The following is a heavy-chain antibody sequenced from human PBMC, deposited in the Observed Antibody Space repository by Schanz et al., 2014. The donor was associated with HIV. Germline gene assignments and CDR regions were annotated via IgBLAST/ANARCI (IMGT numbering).Heavy chain of an antibody. D-gene: IGHD6-6*01. CDR2: ISGGGGST. J-gene: IGHJ4*02. V-gene: IGHV3-23*04. Sequence: EVQLVESGGGVVQPGGSLRLSCAASGFTFSNYAMIWVRQAPGKGLEWVSGISGGGGSTYYTDSVKGRFTISRDNSKNTLYLQMNSLRAEDTALYHCARSSSGSGTWPPRYWGQGTLVIVSS. CDR3: ARSSSGSGTWPPRY. CDR1: GFTFSNYA.